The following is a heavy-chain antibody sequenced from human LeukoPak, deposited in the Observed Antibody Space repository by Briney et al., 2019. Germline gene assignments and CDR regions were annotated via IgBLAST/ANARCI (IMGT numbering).Heavy chain of an antibody. Sequence: GGSLKLSCAASGFTFSSYWMSWVSQAPGKGLEWVANIKQDGSEKYYVDSVKGRFTISRDNAKNSLYLQMNSLRAEDTAVYYCARVGYSSGWTFDYWGQGTLVTVSS. V-gene: IGHV3-7*01. CDR2: IKQDGSEK. J-gene: IGHJ4*02. CDR1: GFTFSSYW. D-gene: IGHD6-19*01. CDR3: ARVGYSSGWTFDY.